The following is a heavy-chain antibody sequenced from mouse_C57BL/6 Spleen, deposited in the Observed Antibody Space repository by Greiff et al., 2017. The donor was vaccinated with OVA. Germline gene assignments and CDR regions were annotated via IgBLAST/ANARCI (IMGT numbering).Heavy chain of an antibody. CDR3: ARNFAYDGYSDY. V-gene: IGHV1-22*01. Sequence: VHVTQSGPELVKPGASVKMSCKASGYTFTDYNMHWVKQSPGKSLEWIGYINPTNGGTSYNQKFKGKATIPADTSSNTAYLQLSSLTSEDTAIYYCARNFAYDGYSDYWGQGTTLTVAS. J-gene: IGHJ2*01. D-gene: IGHD2-3*01. CDR2: INPTNGGT. CDR1: GYTFTDYN.